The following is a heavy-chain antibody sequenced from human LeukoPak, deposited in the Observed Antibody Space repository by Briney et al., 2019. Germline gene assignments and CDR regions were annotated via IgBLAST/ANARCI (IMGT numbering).Heavy chain of an antibody. D-gene: IGHD2-21*01. V-gene: IGHV4-59*01. CDR3: ARSSQSLVVVGGPYGMGV. CDR2: IYYSGST. CDR1: GGSISSYY. Sequence: SETLSLTCTVSGGSISSYYWSWIRQPPGKGLEWIGYIYYSGSTNYNPSLKSRVTISVDTTKNQFSLKLSSVTAADTAVYYCARSSQSLVVVGGPYGMGVWGQGTTVTVSS. J-gene: IGHJ6*02.